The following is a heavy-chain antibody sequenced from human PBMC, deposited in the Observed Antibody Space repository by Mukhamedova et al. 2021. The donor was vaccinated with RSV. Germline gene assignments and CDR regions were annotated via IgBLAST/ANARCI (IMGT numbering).Heavy chain of an antibody. Sequence: TNYNPSLKSRVPISVDKSKNQFSLQLSSVTAADTAVYYCAMIYGNRADYWGQGTLVTVSS. J-gene: IGHJ4*02. CDR2: T. V-gene: IGHV4-4*02. D-gene: IGHD3/OR15-3a*01. CDR3: AMIYGNRADY.